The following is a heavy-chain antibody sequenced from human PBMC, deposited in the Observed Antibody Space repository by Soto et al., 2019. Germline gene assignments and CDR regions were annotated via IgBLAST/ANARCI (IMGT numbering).Heavy chain of an antibody. CDR3: ARHGSAWDY. V-gene: IGHV1-3*01. CDR2: INAGNGNT. D-gene: IGHD6-19*01. J-gene: IGHJ4*02. Sequence: ASVKVSCKASGYTFSNFAMHWVRQAPGQRLEWMGWINAGNGNTKYSQKFQGRVTITRDTSASTAYMELSSLRSEDTAVYYCARHGSAWDYWGQGTLVTSPQ. CDR1: GYTFSNFA.